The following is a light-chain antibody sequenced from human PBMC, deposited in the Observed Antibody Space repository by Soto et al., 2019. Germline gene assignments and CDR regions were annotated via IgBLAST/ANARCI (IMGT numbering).Light chain of an antibody. Sequence: QSVLTQPPSVSGAPGQRVTISCTGSSSNIGAGYDVHWYQQLPGTAPKLLIYGNSNRPSGVPDRFSGSKSGTSASLAITGLQAEDGSEPCCQPYDSDLRGYVFGTGAKVTVL. CDR3: QPYDSDLRGYV. V-gene: IGLV1-40*01. CDR2: GNS. CDR1: SSNIGAGYD. J-gene: IGLJ1*01.